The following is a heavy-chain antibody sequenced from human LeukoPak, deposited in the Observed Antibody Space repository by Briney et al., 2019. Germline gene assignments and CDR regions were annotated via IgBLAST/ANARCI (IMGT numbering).Heavy chain of an antibody. Sequence: SETLSLTCAVYGGSFSGYYWSWIRQPPGKGLEWIGEINHSGSTNYNPSLKSRVTISVDTSKNQFSLKLSSVTAADTAVYYCARRGATNWFDPWGQGTLVTVSS. CDR1: GGSFSGYY. J-gene: IGHJ5*02. CDR2: INHSGST. V-gene: IGHV4-34*01. D-gene: IGHD1-26*01. CDR3: ARRGATNWFDP.